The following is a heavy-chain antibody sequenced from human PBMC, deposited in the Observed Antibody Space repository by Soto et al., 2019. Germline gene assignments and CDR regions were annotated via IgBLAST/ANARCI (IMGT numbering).Heavy chain of an antibody. V-gene: IGHV1-69*12. Sequence: QVQLVQSGAEVKKPGSSVKVSCKASAGTFSSYAISWVRQAPGQGLEWMGGIIPIFGTANYAQKFQGRVTITAAESTSTAYMELSSLRSEDTAVYYCASRTGTTRYYSYGMDVWGQGPTVTVSS. D-gene: IGHD1-7*01. J-gene: IGHJ6*02. CDR3: ASRTGTTRYYSYGMDV. CDR1: AGTFSSYA. CDR2: IIPIFGTA.